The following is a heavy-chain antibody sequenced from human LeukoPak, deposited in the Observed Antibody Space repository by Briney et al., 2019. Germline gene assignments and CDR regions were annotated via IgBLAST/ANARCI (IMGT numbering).Heavy chain of an antibody. J-gene: IGHJ4*02. Sequence: PGGSLRLSCAASGFTFSNYAMSWVRQAPGKGLEWVSTTSGGGGSTYYADSVKGRFTISRDNSNNTLYLQLDSLKAEDTAVYYCAKPLGVTMLGFDYWGQGTLVTVSS. V-gene: IGHV3-23*01. D-gene: IGHD3-10*02. CDR3: AKPLGVTMLGFDY. CDR2: TSGGGGST. CDR1: GFTFSNYA.